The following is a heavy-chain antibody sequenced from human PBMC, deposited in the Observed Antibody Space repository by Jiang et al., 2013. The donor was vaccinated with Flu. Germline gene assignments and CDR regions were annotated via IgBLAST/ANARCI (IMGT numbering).Heavy chain of an antibody. CDR2: IIPILGTA. V-gene: IGHV1-69*04. CDR1: GGTFSSYA. J-gene: IGHJ6*04. Sequence: SGAEVKKPGSSVKVSCKASGGTFSSYAISWVRQAPGQGLEWMGRIIPILGTANYAQKFQGRVSIIADTSTSTAYMEVSSLTSEDTAIYYCARTLRGYTYGSSLYYAMDVWGKGTTVTVS. D-gene: IGHD5-18*01. CDR3: ARTLRGYTYGSSLYYAMDV.